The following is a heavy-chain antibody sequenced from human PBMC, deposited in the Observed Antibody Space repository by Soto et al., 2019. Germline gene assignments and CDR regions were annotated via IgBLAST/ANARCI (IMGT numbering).Heavy chain of an antibody. CDR1: GGSISSYY. D-gene: IGHD5-12*01. V-gene: IGHV4-59*01. CDR2: IYYSGST. CDR3: ARSRDGYNSYFDY. J-gene: IGHJ4*02. Sequence: SETLSLTCTVSGGSISSYYWSWIRQPPGKGLEWIGYIYYSGSTNYNPSLKSRVTISVDTSKNQFSRKLSSVTAADSAVYDCARSRDGYNSYFDYWGQGTLVTVSS.